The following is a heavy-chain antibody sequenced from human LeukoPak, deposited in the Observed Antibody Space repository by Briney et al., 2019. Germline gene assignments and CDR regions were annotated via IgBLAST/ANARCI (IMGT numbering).Heavy chain of an antibody. Sequence: ASVKVSCKASGYTFTSYAMHWVRQAPGQRLEWMGWINAGNGNTKYSQKFQGRVTITRDTSASTAYMELSSLRSEDTAVYYCASLQLSYDSFLPADDYWGQGTLVTVSS. CDR2: INAGNGNT. J-gene: IGHJ4*02. CDR1: GYTFTSYA. D-gene: IGHD3-22*01. V-gene: IGHV1-3*01. CDR3: ASLQLSYDSFLPADDY.